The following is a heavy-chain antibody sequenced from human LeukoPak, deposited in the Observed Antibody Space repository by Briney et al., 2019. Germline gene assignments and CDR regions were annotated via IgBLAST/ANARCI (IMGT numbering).Heavy chain of an antibody. J-gene: IGHJ6*02. V-gene: IGHV3-23*01. CDR1: GFTFSSYA. Sequence: GGSLRLSCAASGFTFSSYAMSWVRQAPGKGLEWVSAISGSGGSTYYADSVKGRFTISRDNSKDTLYLQMNSLRAEDTAVYYCAKFGAAHSYYYHYGMDVWGQGTTVTVSS. D-gene: IGHD3-10*01. CDR3: AKFGAAHSYYYHYGMDV. CDR2: ISGSGGST.